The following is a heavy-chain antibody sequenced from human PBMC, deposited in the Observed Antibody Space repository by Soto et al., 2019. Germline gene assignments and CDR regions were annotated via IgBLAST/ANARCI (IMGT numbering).Heavy chain of an antibody. D-gene: IGHD2-15*01. CDR1: GFTFTSSA. CDR2: IVLGNGNT. V-gene: IGHV1-58*01. CDR3: AARIGNXXXYWLDA. Sequence: SVKVSCKASGFTFTSSAVRWVRQARGQPLEWIGWIVLGNGNTNYAQKFQGRVTITRDKSTSTAYMDLSRLRSDDTAMYYCAARIGNXXXYWLDAWGQGTQVTVSS. J-gene: IGHJ5*02.